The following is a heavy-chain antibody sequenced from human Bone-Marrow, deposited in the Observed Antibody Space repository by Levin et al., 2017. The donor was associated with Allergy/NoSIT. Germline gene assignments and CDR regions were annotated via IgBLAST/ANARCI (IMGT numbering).Heavy chain of an antibody. Sequence: GESLKISCAASGFTFSRYSMNWVRQAPGKGLEWLSYISSISNTIYYADSVKGRITISRDNAKNSLYLQMNSLRDEDTAVYYCARDLTSANDYWGQGTLVTVSS. J-gene: IGHJ4*02. CDR2: ISSISNTI. CDR3: ARDLTSANDY. V-gene: IGHV3-48*02. D-gene: IGHD2/OR15-2a*01. CDR1: GFTFSRYS.